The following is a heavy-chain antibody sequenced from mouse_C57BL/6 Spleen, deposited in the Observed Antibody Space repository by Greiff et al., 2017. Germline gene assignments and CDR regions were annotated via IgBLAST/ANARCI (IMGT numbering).Heavy chain of an antibody. V-gene: IGHV1-26*01. D-gene: IGHD1-1*01. CDR1: GYTFTDYY. Sequence: VQLQQSGPELVKPGASVKISCKASGYTFTDYYMNWVKQSHGKSLEWIGDINPNNGGTSYNQKFKGKATLTVDKSSSTAYMELRSLTSEDSAVYYCARLDYYGSSYEDYWGQGTTLTVSS. J-gene: IGHJ2*01. CDR3: ARLDYYGSSYEDY. CDR2: INPNNGGT.